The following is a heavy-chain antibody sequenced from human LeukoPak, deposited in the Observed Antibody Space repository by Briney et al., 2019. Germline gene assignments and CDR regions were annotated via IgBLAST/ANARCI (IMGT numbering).Heavy chain of an antibody. J-gene: IGHJ4*02. V-gene: IGHV4-38-2*02. D-gene: IGHD1-26*01. Sequence: SETLSLTCTVSGYSISSGYYWGWIRQPPGKGLEWIGSIYHSGSTYYNSSLKSRVTISVGTSKNQFSLNLSSVTAADTAVYYCVRARLSGSYPFDYWGQGTLVTVSS. CDR1: GYSISSGYY. CDR2: IYHSGST. CDR3: VRARLSGSYPFDY.